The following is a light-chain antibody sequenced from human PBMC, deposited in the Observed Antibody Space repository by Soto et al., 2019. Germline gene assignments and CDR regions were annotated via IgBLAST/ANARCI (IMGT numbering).Light chain of an antibody. Sequence: QSALTQPASVSGSPGQSITISCTGTSSDVGGYNYVSWYQQHPGKAPKLMIYDVSNRPSGVSNRFPGSKSGNTASLTISGLQAEDEADYYCSSYTSSSKVFGGGTQLTVL. V-gene: IGLV2-14*01. J-gene: IGLJ2*01. CDR2: DVS. CDR3: SSYTSSSKV. CDR1: SSDVGGYNY.